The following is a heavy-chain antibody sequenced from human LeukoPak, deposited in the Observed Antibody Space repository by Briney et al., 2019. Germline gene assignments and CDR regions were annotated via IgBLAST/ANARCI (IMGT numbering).Heavy chain of an antibody. Sequence: PSETLSLTCIVSGGSIRSYYWSWIRQPAGKGLEWLGRIYSSGSTNYNPSPNSRVTMSVDTSKKQFSLKLSSVTAADTAVYYCARGDDFDIWGQGTMVSVSS. J-gene: IGHJ3*02. CDR3: ARGDDFDI. CDR2: IYSSGST. V-gene: IGHV4-4*07. CDR1: GGSIRSYY.